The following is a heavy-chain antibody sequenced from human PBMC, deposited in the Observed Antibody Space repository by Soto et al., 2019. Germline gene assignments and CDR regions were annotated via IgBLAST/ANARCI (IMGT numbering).Heavy chain of an antibody. CDR2: MNPNSGNT. J-gene: IGHJ6*02. V-gene: IGHV1-8*01. CDR3: ARGIRPLVWYAFWSGYYTGGPYYYGMDV. CDR1: GYTFTSYD. D-gene: IGHD3-3*01. Sequence: GGSVKVSCKASGYTFTSYDINWVRQATGQGLEWMGWMNPNSGNTGYAQKFQGRVTMTRNTSISTAYMELSSLRSEDTAVYYCARGIRPLVWYAFWSGYYTGGPYYYGMDVWGQGTTVTVSS.